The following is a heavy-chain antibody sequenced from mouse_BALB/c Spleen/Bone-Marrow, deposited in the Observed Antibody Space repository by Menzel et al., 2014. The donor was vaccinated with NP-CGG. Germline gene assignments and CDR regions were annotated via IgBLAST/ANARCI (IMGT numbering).Heavy chain of an antibody. CDR3: ARSGDGPFAY. Sequence: EVQLQQSGAELVKPGASVKLSCTASGFNIKDTYIHWVKQRPEQGLEWIGRIDPANGNTKYGPKFQGRATVTTDTSSNTASLQLSNLTPEDTAVYYCARSGDGPFAYWGQGTLVAVSA. CDR1: GFNIKDTY. CDR2: IDPANGNT. J-gene: IGHJ3*01. D-gene: IGHD2-3*01. V-gene: IGHV14-3*02.